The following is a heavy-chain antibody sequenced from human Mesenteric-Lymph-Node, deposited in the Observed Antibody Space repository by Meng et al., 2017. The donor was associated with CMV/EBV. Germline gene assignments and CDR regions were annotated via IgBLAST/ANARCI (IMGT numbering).Heavy chain of an antibody. CDR3: ARPYTSGWSSVLDF. CDR1: GYTLTAYY. CDR2: VNPNSGDT. J-gene: IGHJ4*02. D-gene: IGHD6-19*01. V-gene: IGHV1-2*02. Sequence: SGYTLTAYYIHWVRQAPGQGLEWMGWVNPNSGDTHYPQKFQGRVTLTRDTSINTAYMELTRLTSDDTAVYYCARPYTSGWSSVLDFWGQGTLVTVSS.